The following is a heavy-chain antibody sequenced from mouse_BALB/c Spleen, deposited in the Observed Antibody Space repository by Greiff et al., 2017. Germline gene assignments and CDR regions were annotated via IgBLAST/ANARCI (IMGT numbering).Heavy chain of an antibody. CDR1: GFTFSSFG. CDR2: ISSGSSTI. Sequence: EVQRVESGGGLVQPGGSRKLSCAASGFTFSSFGMHWVRQAPEKGLEWVAYISSGSSTIYYADTVKGRFTISRDNPKNTLFLQMTSLRSEDTAMYYCARDYYGSSNYWGQGTTLTVSS. D-gene: IGHD1-1*01. J-gene: IGHJ2*01. CDR3: ARDYYGSSNY. V-gene: IGHV5-17*02.